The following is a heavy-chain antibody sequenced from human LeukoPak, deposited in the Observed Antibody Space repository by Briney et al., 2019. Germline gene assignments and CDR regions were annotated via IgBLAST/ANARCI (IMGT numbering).Heavy chain of an antibody. CDR3: ARDPRNYYGSGSYSGAFDI. CDR1: GYPFTSYA. CDR2: INAGNGNT. V-gene: IGHV1-3*01. Sequence: ASVKVSFQASGYPFTSYAMHWVRPAPGQRPEWMGWINAGNGNTKYSQKFQGRVTITRDTSASTAYMELSSLRSEDTAVYYCARDPRNYYGSGSYSGAFDIWGQGTMVTVSS. D-gene: IGHD3-10*01. J-gene: IGHJ3*02.